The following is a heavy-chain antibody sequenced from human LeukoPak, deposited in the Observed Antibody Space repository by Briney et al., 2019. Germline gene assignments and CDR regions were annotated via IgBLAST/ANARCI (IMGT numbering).Heavy chain of an antibody. CDR2: ISSSSSTI. CDR3: AAAVDY. V-gene: IGHV3-48*02. J-gene: IGHJ4*02. Sequence: GGSLRLSCTASGFTFSSYWMSWVRQAPGKGLEWVLYISSSSSTIYYADSVKGRFTISRDNAKNSLYLQMNSLRDEDTAVYYCAAAVDYWGQGTLVTVSS. D-gene: IGHD6-13*01. CDR1: GFTFSSYW.